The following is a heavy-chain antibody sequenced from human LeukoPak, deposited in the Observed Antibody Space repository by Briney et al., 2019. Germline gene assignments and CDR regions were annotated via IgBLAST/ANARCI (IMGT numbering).Heavy chain of an antibody. CDR2: IGTAGDT. Sequence: GGSLRLSCAASGFTFSSYDMHWVRQATGKGLEWVSAIGTAGDTYYPGSVKGRFTISRENAKNSLYLQMNSLRAGDTAVYYCARDPYDSSSYYYSYFDYWGQGTLVTVSS. CDR1: GFTFSSYD. J-gene: IGHJ4*02. D-gene: IGHD3-22*01. CDR3: ARDPYDSSSYYYSYFDY. V-gene: IGHV3-13*01.